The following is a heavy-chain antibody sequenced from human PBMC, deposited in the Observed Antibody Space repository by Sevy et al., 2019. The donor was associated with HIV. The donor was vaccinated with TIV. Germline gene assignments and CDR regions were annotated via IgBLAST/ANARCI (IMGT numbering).Heavy chain of an antibody. CDR3: ARRIAAAGGGGWFDP. CDR2: IYYSGST. J-gene: IGHJ5*02. V-gene: IGHV4-30-4*01. D-gene: IGHD6-13*01. CDR1: GGSINSGDYY. Sequence: SETLSLTCTVSGGSINSGDYYWSWIRQPPGKGLEWIGYIYYSGSTYYNPSLKSRVTISVDTSKNQFSLKLTSVTAADTAVVYWARRIAAAGGGGWFDPWGQGTLVTVSS.